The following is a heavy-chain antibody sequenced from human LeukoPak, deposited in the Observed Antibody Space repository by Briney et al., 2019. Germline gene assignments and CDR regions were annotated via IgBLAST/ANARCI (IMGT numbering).Heavy chain of an antibody. D-gene: IGHD6-13*01. CDR2: FDPEDGET. CDR3: ATIVGEKQQLVKALTVGMDV. V-gene: IGHV1-24*01. J-gene: IGHJ6*02. Sequence: ASVKVSCKVSGYTLTELSMHWVRQAPGKGLEWMGGFDPEDGETIYVQKFQGRVTMTEDTSTDTAYMELSSLRSEDTAVYYCATIVGEKQQLVKALTVGMDVWGQGTTVTVSS. CDR1: GYTLTELS.